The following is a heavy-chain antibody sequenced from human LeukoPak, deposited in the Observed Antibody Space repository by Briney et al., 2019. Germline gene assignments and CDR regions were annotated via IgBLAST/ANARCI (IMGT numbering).Heavy chain of an antibody. CDR2: IIPIFGTA. CDR1: GGTFSIYA. J-gene: IGHJ4*02. V-gene: IGHV1-69*13. CDR3: ARDETLITRVRGGPLARYFDY. Sequence: SVNVSCKASGGTFSIYAISWVRQAPGQGLEWMGGIIPIFGTANYAQKSQGRVTITADESTSTAYMELSSLRSEDTAVYYCARDETLITRVRGGPLARYFDYWGQGTLVTVSS. D-gene: IGHD3-10*01.